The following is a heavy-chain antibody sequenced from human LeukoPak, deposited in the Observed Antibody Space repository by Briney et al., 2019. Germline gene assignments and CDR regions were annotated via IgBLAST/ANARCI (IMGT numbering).Heavy chain of an antibody. V-gene: IGHV4-59*01. CDR3: ARETKSSGWFEY. CDR2: IYYSGST. CDR1: GGSISSNY. J-gene: IGHJ4*02. Sequence: SETLPLTCTVSGGSISSNYWSWIRQPPGKGLEWIGYIYYSGSTNYNPSLKSRVTISVDTSKNQFSLNLSSVTAADTAVYYCARETKSSGWFEYWGQGILVTVSS. D-gene: IGHD6-19*01.